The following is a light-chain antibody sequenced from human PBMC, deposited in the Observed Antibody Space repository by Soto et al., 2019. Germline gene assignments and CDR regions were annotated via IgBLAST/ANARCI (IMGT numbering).Light chain of an antibody. CDR1: QSVSTW. J-gene: IGKJ1*01. V-gene: IGKV1-5*03. Sequence: DIQMTQSPSTLSASVGDRVTITCRASQSVSTWLAWYQQEPGKAPKLLIYKASNLESGVPSRFTGSGSGTEFTLTISSLQPDDFATYYCQQYNSWTFGQGTKVDIK. CDR3: QQYNSWT. CDR2: KAS.